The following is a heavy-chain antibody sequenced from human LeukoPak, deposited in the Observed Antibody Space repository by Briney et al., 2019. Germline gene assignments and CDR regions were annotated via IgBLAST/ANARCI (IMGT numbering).Heavy chain of an antibody. V-gene: IGHV1-2*04. D-gene: IGHD5-12*01. Sequence: ASVKVSCKASGYTFTGYYMHWVRQAPGQGLEWMGWINPNSGGTNYAQKFQGWVTMTRDTSISTAYMELSRLRSDDTAVYYCARDRGYSGYDTDYGDYVLDSYYYYGMDVWGQGTTVTVSS. J-gene: IGHJ6*02. CDR1: GYTFTGYY. CDR3: ARDRGYSGYDTDYGDYVLDSYYYYGMDV. CDR2: INPNSGGT.